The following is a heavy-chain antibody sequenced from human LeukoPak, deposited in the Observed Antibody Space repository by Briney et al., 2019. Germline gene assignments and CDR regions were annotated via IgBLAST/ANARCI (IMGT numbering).Heavy chain of an antibody. CDR3: ARFELLNSFDI. CDR1: GGSISSYY. V-gene: IGHV4-59*01. D-gene: IGHD2-21*02. J-gene: IGHJ3*02. Sequence: SETLSLTCAVSGGSISSYYWSWIRQPPGKGLEWIGYIYYSGSTNYHPSLKSRVTISVDTSKNQFSLKLSSVTAADTAVYYCARFELLNSFDIWGQGTMVTVSS. CDR2: IYYSGST.